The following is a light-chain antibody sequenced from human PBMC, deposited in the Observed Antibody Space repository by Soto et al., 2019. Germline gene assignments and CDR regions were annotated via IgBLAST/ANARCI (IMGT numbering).Light chain of an antibody. CDR2: ETS. CDR1: QSVSSY. CDR3: QQRSNWHPGYT. Sequence: EIVLTQSPATLSLSPGERATLSCRASQSVSSYLAWYQQKPGQAPRLLIYETSNRATGIPARFSGSGSGTDFTLTLSSLEPEDFAVYYCQQRSNWHPGYTFGQGTKLEIK. V-gene: IGKV3-11*01. J-gene: IGKJ2*01.